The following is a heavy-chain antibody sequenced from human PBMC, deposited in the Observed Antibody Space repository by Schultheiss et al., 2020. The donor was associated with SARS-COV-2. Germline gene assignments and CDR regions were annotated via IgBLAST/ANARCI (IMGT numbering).Heavy chain of an antibody. Sequence: SETLSLTCAVYGGSFSGYYWSWIRQPPGKGLEWIGEINHSGSTNYNPSLKSRVTISVDTSKNQFSLKLSSVTAADTAVYYCARGPLCSYSSSYYYYGMDVWGQGTTVTVSS. J-gene: IGHJ6*02. CDR2: INHSGST. D-gene: IGHD6-6*01. CDR3: ARGPLCSYSSSYYYYGMDV. CDR1: GGSFSGYY. V-gene: IGHV4-34*01.